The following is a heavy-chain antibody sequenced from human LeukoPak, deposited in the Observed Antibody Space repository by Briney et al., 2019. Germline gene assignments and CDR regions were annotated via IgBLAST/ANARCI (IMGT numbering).Heavy chain of an antibody. CDR1: GLTFSKSW. J-gene: IGHJ1*01. CDR2: IDNDGRTT. Sequence: GGSLRLSCEASGLTFSKSWMHWVRQAPGKGLVWVSRIDNDGRTTSYADSVKGRFTISRDNAKNTLYLQMNSLRAEDTAVYYCARVSGLGMNEHYQHWGQGTLVTVPS. V-gene: IGHV3-74*01. CDR3: ARVSGLGMNEHYQH. D-gene: IGHD3-10*01.